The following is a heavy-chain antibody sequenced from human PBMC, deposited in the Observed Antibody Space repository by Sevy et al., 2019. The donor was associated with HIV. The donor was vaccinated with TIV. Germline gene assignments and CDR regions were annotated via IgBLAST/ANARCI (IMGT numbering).Heavy chain of an antibody. CDR2: IFSSGST. CDR3: VSLFLSYRSGWSYFDY. J-gene: IGHJ4*02. CDR1: GFTVNDKY. D-gene: IGHD6-19*01. V-gene: IGHV3-66*02. Sequence: GGSLRLSCAISGFTVNDKYIIWVRQAPGKGLEWVSVIFSSGSTYYADSAKGRFTISRDNSKNTVDLQMNSVRAEDTAGYSCVSLFLSYRSGWSYFDYWGQGTMVTVSS.